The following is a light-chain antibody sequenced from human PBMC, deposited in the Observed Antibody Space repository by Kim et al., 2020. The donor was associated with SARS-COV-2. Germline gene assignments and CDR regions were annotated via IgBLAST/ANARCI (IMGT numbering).Light chain of an antibody. CDR3: QQYHHWPPLT. CDR1: QSISSD. V-gene: IGKV3-15*01. CDR2: GAA. Sequence: SPGESATPSCRASQSISSDLAWYQQKPGQSPRLLISGAAGRASGIPPRFSATGSGTEFSLTISSLQPEDVAVYYCQQYHHWPPLTFGGGTKVDIK. J-gene: IGKJ4*01.